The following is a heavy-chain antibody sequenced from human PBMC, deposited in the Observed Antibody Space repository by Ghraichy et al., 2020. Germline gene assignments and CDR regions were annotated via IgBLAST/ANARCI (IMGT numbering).Heavy chain of an antibody. Sequence: GGSLRLSCAASGFTFSSYGMHWVRQAPGKGLEWVAVISYDGSNKYYADSVKGRFTISRDNSKNTLYLQMNSLRAEDTAVYYCAKHTAMVYWGQGTLVTVSS. J-gene: IGHJ4*02. CDR3: AKHTAMVY. CDR2: ISYDGSNK. V-gene: IGHV3-30*18. CDR1: GFTFSSYG. D-gene: IGHD5-18*01.